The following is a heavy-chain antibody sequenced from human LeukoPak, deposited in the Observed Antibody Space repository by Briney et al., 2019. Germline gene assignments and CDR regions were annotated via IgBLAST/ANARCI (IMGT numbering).Heavy chain of an antibody. J-gene: IGHJ5*02. V-gene: IGHV3-20*04. CDR1: GFTFDDYG. CDR2: INWNGGST. CDR3: ARDPTPVTQYYYRSGYYADQ. D-gene: IGHD3-22*01. Sequence: GGSLRLSCAASGFTFDDYGMSWVRPAPGKGLEWVSGINWNGGSTAYADSVKGRFTISRDNAKNSLYLQMNNLRAEDTAVYYCARDPTPVTQYYYRSGYYADQWGQGTLVTVSS.